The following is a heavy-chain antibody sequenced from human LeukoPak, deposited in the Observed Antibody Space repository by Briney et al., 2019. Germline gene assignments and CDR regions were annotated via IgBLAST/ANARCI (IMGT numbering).Heavy chain of an antibody. J-gene: IGHJ5*02. V-gene: IGHV1-46*01. CDR3: ARDPGPRVYYYDSSGSLGNNWFDP. CDR1: GYTFTSYY. Sequence: ASVKVSCKASGYTFTSYYMHWVRQAPGQGLEWMGIINPSGGSTSYAQKFQGRVTMTRDTSTSTVYMELSSLRSEDTAVYYCARDPGPRVYYYDSSGSLGNNWFDPWGQGTLVTVSS. D-gene: IGHD3-22*01. CDR2: INPSGGST.